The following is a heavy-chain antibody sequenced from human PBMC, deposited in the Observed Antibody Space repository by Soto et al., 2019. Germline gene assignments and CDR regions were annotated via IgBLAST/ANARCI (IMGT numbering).Heavy chain of an antibody. J-gene: IGHJ6*02. Sequence: GGSLRLSCAAFGFTFRSYAMSWVRQAPGKGLEWVSALTDSGGSTYYADSVQGRFTISRDNSKNMVYLQMNSLRAEDTAVYYCAKDYSSTWYPGHGMGVWGQGTTVTVSS. V-gene: IGHV3-23*01. CDR2: LTDSGGST. D-gene: IGHD6-13*01. CDR1: GFTFRSYA. CDR3: AKDYSSTWYPGHGMGV.